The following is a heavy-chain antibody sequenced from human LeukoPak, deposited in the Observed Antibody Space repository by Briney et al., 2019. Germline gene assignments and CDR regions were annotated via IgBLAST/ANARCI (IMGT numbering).Heavy chain of an antibody. J-gene: IGHJ2*01. CDR3: ARDPSGDWYFDL. Sequence: GGSLRLSCAASGFTFSSYAMSWVRQAPGKGLEWVSSISSSSSYIYYADSVKGRFTISRDNAKNSLYLQMNSLRAEDTAVYYCARDPSGDWYFDLWGRGTLVTVSS. D-gene: IGHD1-26*01. CDR1: GFTFSSYA. V-gene: IGHV3-21*01. CDR2: ISSSSSYI.